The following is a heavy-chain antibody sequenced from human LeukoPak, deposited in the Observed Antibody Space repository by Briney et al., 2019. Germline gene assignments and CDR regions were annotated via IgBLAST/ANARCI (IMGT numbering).Heavy chain of an antibody. V-gene: IGHV3-23*01. CDR3: AKDRRGYYYGTGSYYNVNWFDP. CDR1: GFTFSSYG. Sequence: PGGSLRLSCAASGFTFSSYGMSWVRQAPGKGLEWVSAISGSGGSTCYADSVKGRFTISRDNSKNTLYLQMNSLRAEDTAVCYCAKDRRGYYYGTGSYYNVNWFDPWGQGTLVTVSS. D-gene: IGHD3-10*01. CDR2: ISGSGGST. J-gene: IGHJ5*02.